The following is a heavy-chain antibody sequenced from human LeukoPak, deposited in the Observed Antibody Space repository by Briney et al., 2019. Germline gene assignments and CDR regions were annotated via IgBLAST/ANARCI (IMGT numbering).Heavy chain of an antibody. Sequence: SETLSLTCTVSGGSISSSSYSWGWIRQPPGKGLEWIGSTYYSGSTYYNPSLKSRVTISVDTSKNQFSLKLSSVTAADTAVYYCANGRYFDWFSAFDIWGQGTMVTVSS. D-gene: IGHD3-9*01. V-gene: IGHV4-39*01. CDR1: GGSISSSSYS. CDR3: ANGRYFDWFSAFDI. J-gene: IGHJ3*02. CDR2: TYYSGST.